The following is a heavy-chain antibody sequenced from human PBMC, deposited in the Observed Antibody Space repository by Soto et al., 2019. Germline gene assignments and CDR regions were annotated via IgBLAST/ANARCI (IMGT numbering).Heavy chain of an antibody. V-gene: IGHV4-59*01. CDR3: ARGAYCGGDCYSTYFDY. CDR1: GGSISSYY. Sequence: SETLSLTCTVSGGSISSYYWSWIRQPPGKGLEWIGYIYYSGSTNYNPSLKSRVTISVDTSKNQFSLKLSSVNAADTAVYYCARGAYCGGDCYSTYFDYLGQGTLVTVSS. J-gene: IGHJ4*02. D-gene: IGHD2-21*02. CDR2: IYYSGST.